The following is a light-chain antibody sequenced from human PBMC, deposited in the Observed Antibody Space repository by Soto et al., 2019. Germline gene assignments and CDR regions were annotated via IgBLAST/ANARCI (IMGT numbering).Light chain of an antibody. CDR2: GNS. V-gene: IGLV1-40*01. Sequence: QSVLTQPPSVSGAPGQRVTISCTGSSSNIGAGYDVQWYQQLPGTAPKLLIYGNSNRPSGVPDRFSGSKSGTSASLAITGLHGEDEAEYYCQSYDSSLSGLVFGTGTELTVL. CDR1: SSNIGAGYD. CDR3: QSYDSSLSGLV. J-gene: IGLJ1*01.